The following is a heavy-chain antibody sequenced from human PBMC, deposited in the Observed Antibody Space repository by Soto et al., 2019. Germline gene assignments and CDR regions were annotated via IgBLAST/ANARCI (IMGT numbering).Heavy chain of an antibody. Sequence: LVLLSVTCGVEEGSCSGFYWSCIRQPPGKGLEWIGEINHSGSTNYNPSLKSRVTISVDTSKNQFSLKLSSVTAADTAVYYCARTPYYYDSSGYVYYFDYWGQGTLVTVSS. J-gene: IGHJ4*02. D-gene: IGHD3-22*01. CDR1: EGSCSGFY. CDR3: ARTPYYYDSSGYVYYFDY. V-gene: IGHV4-34*01. CDR2: INHSGST.